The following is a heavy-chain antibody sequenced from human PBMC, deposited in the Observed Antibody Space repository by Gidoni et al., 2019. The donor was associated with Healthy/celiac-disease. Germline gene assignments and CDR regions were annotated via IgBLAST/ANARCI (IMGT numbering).Heavy chain of an antibody. CDR3: ARDAAVAGTNYYYYGMDV. Sequence: EVQLVESGGGLVKPGGSLRLSCAASGFPFSSYSMNWVRQAPGKGLEWVSSISSSSSYIYYADSVKGRFTISRDNAKNSLYLQMNSLRAEDTAVYYCARDAAVAGTNYYYYGMDVWGQGTTVTVSS. CDR2: ISSSSSYI. J-gene: IGHJ6*02. CDR1: GFPFSSYS. V-gene: IGHV3-21*01. D-gene: IGHD6-19*01.